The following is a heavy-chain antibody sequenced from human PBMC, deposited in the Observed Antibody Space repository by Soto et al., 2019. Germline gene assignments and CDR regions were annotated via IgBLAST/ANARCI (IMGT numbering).Heavy chain of an antibody. CDR3: ARIASAGRGWDV. CDR2: IKQDGSEK. CDR1: GFTFSSYW. V-gene: IGHV3-7*01. D-gene: IGHD6-13*01. J-gene: IGHJ6*02. Sequence: EVQLVESGGGLVQPGGSLRLSCAASGFTFSSYWMSWVRQAPVKGLEWVGNIKQDGSEKNYVDFVEGRFTISRDNAENSLNLQMNSRGAEDTAVYYCARIASAGRGWDVWGQGTTVVVSS.